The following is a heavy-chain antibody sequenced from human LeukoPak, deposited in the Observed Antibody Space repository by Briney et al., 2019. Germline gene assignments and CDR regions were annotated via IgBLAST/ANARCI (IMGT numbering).Heavy chain of an antibody. D-gene: IGHD4-23*01. CDR2: ISSSGSTK. CDR3: ARDYGGSSPFDY. CDR1: GFTFDDYA. Sequence: PGGSLRLSCAASGFTFDDYAMHWVRQAPRKGLEWVSYISSSGSTKYYADSVKGRFSISRDNAKNSLYLQMNSLRAEDTAVYYCARDYGGSSPFDYWGQGTLVTVSS. V-gene: IGHV3-48*03. J-gene: IGHJ4*02.